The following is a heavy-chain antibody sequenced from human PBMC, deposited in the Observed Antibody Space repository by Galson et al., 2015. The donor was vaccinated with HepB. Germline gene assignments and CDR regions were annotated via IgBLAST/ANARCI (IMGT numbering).Heavy chain of an antibody. CDR2: IKQDGSER. Sequence: SLRLSCAASGFTFSSYWMNWVRQAPGKGLEWVANIKQDGSERYYVDSVKGRFTISRDNAKNSLYLQMNSLRAEDTAVYYCARDPIYDYGVGFDYWGQGTLVTVSS. D-gene: IGHD5-12*01. J-gene: IGHJ4*02. CDR3: ARDPIYDYGVGFDY. V-gene: IGHV3-7*01. CDR1: GFTFSSYW.